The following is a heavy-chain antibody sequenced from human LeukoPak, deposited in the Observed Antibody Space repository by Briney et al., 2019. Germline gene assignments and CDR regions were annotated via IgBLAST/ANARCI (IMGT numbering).Heavy chain of an antibody. D-gene: IGHD2-2*01. CDR3: TTVGCSSTSCYVDY. CDR2: IKSKTDGGTT. Sequence: KTGGSLRLSCAASGFTFSNAWMNWVRQAPGKGLEGVGLIKSKTDGGTTDYAATVKGRFTISRDDSKNALFLQMNSLKTEDTAVYYCTTVGCSSTSCYVDYWGQGTLVTVSS. V-gene: IGHV3-15*01. J-gene: IGHJ4*02. CDR1: GFTFSNAW.